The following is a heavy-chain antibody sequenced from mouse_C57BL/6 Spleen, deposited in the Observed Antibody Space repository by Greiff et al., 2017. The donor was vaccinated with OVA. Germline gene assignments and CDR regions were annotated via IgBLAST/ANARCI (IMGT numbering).Heavy chain of an antibody. J-gene: IGHJ2*01. CDR3: ARDSSGYHY. V-gene: IGHV1-59*01. Sequence: QVQLQQPGAELVRPGTSVKLSCKASGYTFTSYWMHWVKQRPGQGLEWIGVIDPSDSYTNYNQKFKGKATLTVDTSSSTAYMQLSSLTSEDSAVYYCARDSSGYHYWGQGTTLTVSS. D-gene: IGHD3-2*02. CDR1: GYTFTSYW. CDR2: IDPSDSYT.